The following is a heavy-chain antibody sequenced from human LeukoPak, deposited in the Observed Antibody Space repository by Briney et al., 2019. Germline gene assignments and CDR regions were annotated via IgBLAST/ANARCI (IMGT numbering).Heavy chain of an antibody. J-gene: IGHJ4*02. CDR2: ISSSGSTI. D-gene: IGHD1-26*01. CDR1: GFILSTYS. V-gene: IGHV3-48*04. Sequence: GGSLRLSCAASGFILSTYSMNWVRQAPGKGLEWVSYISSSGSTIYYADSVKGRFTISRDNAKYSLYLQMNSLRAEDTAVYYCARGGLGSWTFDSWGQGTLVTVSS. CDR3: ARGGLGSWTFDS.